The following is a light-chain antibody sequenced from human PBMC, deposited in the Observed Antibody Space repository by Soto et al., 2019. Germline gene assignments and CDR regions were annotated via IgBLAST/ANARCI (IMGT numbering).Light chain of an antibody. CDR3: QQFIDGWT. Sequence: IQMTQSPSTLSASIGDRVTITCRASQSINNRLAWYQQMPGKAPNLLIYDASTLESGVPSRFRGSGSETEFTLTISGLQPDDFATYYCQQFIDGWTFGQGTKVEIQ. J-gene: IGKJ1*01. CDR2: DAS. CDR1: QSINNR. V-gene: IGKV1-5*01.